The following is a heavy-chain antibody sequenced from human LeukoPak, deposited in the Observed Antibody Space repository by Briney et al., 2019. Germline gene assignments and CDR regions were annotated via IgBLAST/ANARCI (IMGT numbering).Heavy chain of an antibody. CDR3: ARQVSDYFYYYIDV. CDR1: GYSISSGYY. CDR2: IYYSGTT. Sequence: SETLSLTCAVSGYSISSGYYWNWIRQPPGKGLEWVGSIYYSGTTYYNSSLKSRVTISEDTSKNRFSLMLTSVTAADTAVYYCARQVSDYFYYYIDVWGEGTTVIVSS. J-gene: IGHJ6*03. V-gene: IGHV4-38-2*01.